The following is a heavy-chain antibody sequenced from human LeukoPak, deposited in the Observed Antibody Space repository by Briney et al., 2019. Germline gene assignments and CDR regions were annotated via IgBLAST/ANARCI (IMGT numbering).Heavy chain of an antibody. J-gene: IGHJ5*02. CDR2: ISGSGDAT. Sequence: GGSLRLSCAVSGFMFSQHTMSWVRQAPGKRLEWVSSISGSGDATRYADSVMGRFTISRDNAKNTLSLQMNSLRAEDTAVYYCARGPPTYLEGNWFDPWGQGTPVTVSS. CDR3: ARGPPTYLEGNWFDP. D-gene: IGHD2/OR15-2a*01. V-gene: IGHV3-23*01. CDR1: GFMFSQHT.